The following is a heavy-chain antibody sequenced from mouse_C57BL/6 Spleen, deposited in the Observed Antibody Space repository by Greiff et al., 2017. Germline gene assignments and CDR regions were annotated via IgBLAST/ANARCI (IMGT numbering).Heavy chain of an antibody. D-gene: IGHD2-4*01. Sequence: VQVVESGGGLVKPGGSLKLSCAASGFTFSDYGMHWVRQAPEKGLEWVAYISSGSSTIYYADTVKGRFTISRDNAKNTLFLQMTSLRSEDTAMYYCARNYDYPAWFAYWGQGTLVTVSA. V-gene: IGHV5-17*01. J-gene: IGHJ3*01. CDR3: ARNYDYPAWFAY. CDR2: ISSGSSTI. CDR1: GFTFSDYG.